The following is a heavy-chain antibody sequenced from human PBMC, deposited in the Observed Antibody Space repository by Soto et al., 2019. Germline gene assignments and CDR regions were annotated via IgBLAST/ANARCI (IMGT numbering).Heavy chain of an antibody. CDR2: IKQDGSDK. V-gene: IGHV3-7*03. D-gene: IGHD2-21*01. CDR3: ATIAVQPTFDY. Sequence: EVQLVESGGGLVQAGGSLRLSCAASGISFSSYWMSWVRQVPGKGLEWVANIKQDGSDKYYMDSVKGRFTISRDNAKNSIYLQMNSLRFEDKAVYYCATIAVQPTFDYWGQGTLVTVSS. CDR1: GISFSSYW. J-gene: IGHJ4*02.